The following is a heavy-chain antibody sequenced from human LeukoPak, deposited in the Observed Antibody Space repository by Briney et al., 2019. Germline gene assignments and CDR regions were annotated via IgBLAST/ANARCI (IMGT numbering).Heavy chain of an antibody. D-gene: IGHD6-19*01. J-gene: IGHJ4*02. CDR1: GFTFNNYA. V-gene: IGHV3-23*01. Sequence: GGSLRLSCAASGFTFNNYAMSWVRQAPGKGLEWVSAISGSGGTTYYADSVKGRFTISRDNSKNTLFLQMNSLRAEDTAVYYCATGSLSSGWYWGQGTLVTVSS. CDR3: ATGSLSSGWY. CDR2: ISGSGGTT.